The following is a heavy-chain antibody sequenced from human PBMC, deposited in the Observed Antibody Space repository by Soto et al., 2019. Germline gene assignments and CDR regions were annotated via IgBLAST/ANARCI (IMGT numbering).Heavy chain of an antibody. CDR1: GGSISGHF. CDR3: ARGGGCYAPHFDS. Sequence: SETLSLPCHVSGGSISGHFWSWIRQPPGKGLEWIGYMYFSGSTNYNPSLKSRVTISVDTSKNQFPLKLTSVTAADTAVYFCARGGGCYAPHFDSWGQGTLVTVS. D-gene: IGHD2-21*01. CDR2: MYFSGST. J-gene: IGHJ4*02. V-gene: IGHV4-59*11.